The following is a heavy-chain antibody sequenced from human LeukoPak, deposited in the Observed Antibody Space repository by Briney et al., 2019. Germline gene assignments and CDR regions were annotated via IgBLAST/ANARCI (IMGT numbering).Heavy chain of an antibody. CDR3: SRDLVGGDYYYYMDV. CDR2: IYSGGST. V-gene: IGHV3-66*02. J-gene: IGHJ6*03. Sequence: GGSLRLSCAASGFTVSSNYMSWVRQAPGKGLEWVSVIYSGGSTYYADSVKGRFTISRDNSKNTLYLQMNSLRAEDTAVYYCSRDLVGGDYYYYMDVWGKGTTVTVSS. CDR1: GFTVSSNY. D-gene: IGHD3-10*01.